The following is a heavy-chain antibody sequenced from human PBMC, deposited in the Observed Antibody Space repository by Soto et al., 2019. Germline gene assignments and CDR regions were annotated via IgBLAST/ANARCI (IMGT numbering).Heavy chain of an antibody. CDR3: XKGMFSSSPAAAGSFDY. J-gene: IGHJ4*02. D-gene: IGHD3-10*01. CDR2: IGGTDGKT. Sequence: GGSLRLSWAASGFTFSSYAMSWVRQAPGKGLEWVAAIGGTDGKTYYADSVKGRFTISRDNSENTLYLQMSRLRAEDTAVYFCXKGMFSSSPAAAGSFDYWGQGALVTVSS. CDR1: GFTFSSYA. V-gene: IGHV3-23*01.